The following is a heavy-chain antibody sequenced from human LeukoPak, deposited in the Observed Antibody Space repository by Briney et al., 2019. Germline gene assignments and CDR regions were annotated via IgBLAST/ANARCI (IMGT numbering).Heavy chain of an antibody. CDR1: GGSFSGYY. Sequence: SETLSLTCAVYGGSFSGYYWSWIRQPPGKGLEWIGEINHSGSTNYNPSLTSRVTISVDTSKNQFSLKLSSVTAADTAVYYCARGRVKTSFAVVIPFWFGPRGQGTLVT. V-gene: IGHV4-34*01. CDR3: ARGRVKTSFAVVIPFWFGP. CDR2: INHSGST. D-gene: IGHD3-3*01. J-gene: IGHJ5*02.